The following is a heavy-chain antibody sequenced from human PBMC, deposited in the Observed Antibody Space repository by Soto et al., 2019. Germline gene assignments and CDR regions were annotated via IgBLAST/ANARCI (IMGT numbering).Heavy chain of an antibody. CDR3: ARGDFWSGNTYYYYGLDV. D-gene: IGHD3-3*01. Sequence: QVQLVQSGAEVKKPGSSVQVSCKASGGTFSIHAISWVRQAPGQGLEWMGGIIPMIGKTDYTQKFQGRVTITADETTSTAYMELSSLRSEDTAVYYCARGDFWSGNTYYYYGLDVWGQGTTVTVSS. J-gene: IGHJ6*02. CDR2: IIPMIGKT. V-gene: IGHV1-69*01. CDR1: GGTFSIHA.